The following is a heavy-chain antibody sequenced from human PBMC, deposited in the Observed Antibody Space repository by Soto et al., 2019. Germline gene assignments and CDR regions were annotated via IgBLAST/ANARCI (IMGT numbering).Heavy chain of an antibody. D-gene: IGHD3-16*02. J-gene: IGHJ4*02. V-gene: IGHV3-48*01. Sequence: GGSLRLSCAASGFTFSSYSMNWVRQAPGKGLEWVSYISSSSTIYYADSVKGRFTISRDNAKNSLYLQMNSLRAEDTAVYYCASTGNYDYIWGSYRVDYWGQGTLVTVSS. CDR2: ISSSSTI. CDR3: ASTGNYDYIWGSYRVDY. CDR1: GFTFSSYS.